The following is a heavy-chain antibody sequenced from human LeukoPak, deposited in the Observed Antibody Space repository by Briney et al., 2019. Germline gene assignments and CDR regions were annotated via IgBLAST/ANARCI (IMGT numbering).Heavy chain of an antibody. Sequence: GGSLRLSCAASGFTFSSYSMNWVRQAPGKGLEWVANIKQDGSEKYYVDSVKGRFTISRDNAKNSLYLQMNSLRAEDTAVYYCAGAKKGGFDYWGQGTLVTVSS. V-gene: IGHV3-7*01. CDR2: IKQDGSEK. J-gene: IGHJ4*02. D-gene: IGHD2-15*01. CDR3: AGAKKGGFDY. CDR1: GFTFSSYS.